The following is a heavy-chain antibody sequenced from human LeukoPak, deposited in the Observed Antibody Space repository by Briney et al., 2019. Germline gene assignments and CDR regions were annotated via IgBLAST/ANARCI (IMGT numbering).Heavy chain of an antibody. V-gene: IGHV4-39*01. D-gene: IGHD6-19*01. CDR3: VRHRQWLLFPDY. Sequence: TLSLTCTVSGDSISINYNWGWIRQPPGKGLEWIGSIFYSGATYYSPSLKSRVTISVDTSKNQFSLKLSSMTAADTAVYYCVRHRQWLLFPDYWGQGTLSPSPQ. CDR2: IFYSGAT. CDR1: GDSISINYN. J-gene: IGHJ4*02.